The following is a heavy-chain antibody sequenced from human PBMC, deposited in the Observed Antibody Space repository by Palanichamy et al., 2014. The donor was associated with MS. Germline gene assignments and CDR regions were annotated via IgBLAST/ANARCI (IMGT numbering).Heavy chain of an antibody. CDR2: SRNKAESYST. CDR1: GFTFSDHY. CDR3: ARAAGAVRYTHDY. D-gene: IGHD1-1*01. Sequence: EVQLVEFGGDLVQPGGSLRLSCVVSGFTFSDHYMEWVRQAPGKGLEWVGRSRNKAESYSTEYAASVKGRFTISRDDSNNSLYLQMNSLKTEDTAVYFCARAAGAVRYTHDYWGQGTLVTVSS. J-gene: IGHJ4*02. V-gene: IGHV3-72*01.